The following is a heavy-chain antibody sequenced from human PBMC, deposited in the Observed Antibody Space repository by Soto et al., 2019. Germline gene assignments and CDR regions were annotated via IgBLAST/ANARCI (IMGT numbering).Heavy chain of an antibody. V-gene: IGHV3-11*01. CDR3: AADRGLVRAYSSSPLSNCAMDV. D-gene: IGHD6-6*01. CDR2: ITSSGRTT. J-gene: IGHJ6*02. CDR1: GFTFSDYY. Sequence: QVQLVESGGGLVKPGGSLRLSCAASGFTFSDYYMNWIRQAPGKGLEWVSYITSSGRTTYYADSVKGRFTISRDNAKNSVYLQMHSLRAEEAAGLYCAADRGLVRAYSSSPLSNCAMDVWGPGTRVTVSS.